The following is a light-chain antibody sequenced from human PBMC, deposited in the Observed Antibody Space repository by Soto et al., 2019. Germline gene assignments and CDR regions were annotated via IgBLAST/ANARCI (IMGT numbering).Light chain of an antibody. V-gene: IGKV3-15*01. CDR1: QSVSSSY. CDR3: QQYNNWPPIT. CDR2: GAS. Sequence: VLTQSPGTLSLSPGERATLSCWSRQSVSSSYLAWYQHKPGQAPRLLIFGASTRATGIPARFSGSGSETEFTLTISSLQSEDFAVYYCQQYNNWPPITFGQGTRLEIK. J-gene: IGKJ5*01.